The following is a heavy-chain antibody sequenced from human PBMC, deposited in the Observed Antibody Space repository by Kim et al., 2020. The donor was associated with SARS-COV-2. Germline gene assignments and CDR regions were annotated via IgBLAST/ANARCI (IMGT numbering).Heavy chain of an antibody. D-gene: IGHD3-3*01. Sequence: YTNYADSVKGRFTISRDNAKNSLYLQMNSLRAEDTAVYYCARGRLYYDRTWGQGTLVTVSS. CDR2: YT. V-gene: IGHV3-11*06. J-gene: IGHJ4*02. CDR3: ARGRLYYDRT.